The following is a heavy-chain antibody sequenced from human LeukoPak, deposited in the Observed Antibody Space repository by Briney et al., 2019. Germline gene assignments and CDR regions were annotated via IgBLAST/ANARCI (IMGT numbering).Heavy chain of an antibody. CDR3: ARHLIEGSGSRYYAMDV. CDR1: GYSFTTYW. CDR2: IDLSDSYI. V-gene: IGHV5-10-1*01. D-gene: IGHD1-26*01. Sequence: GESLKISCKGSGYSFTTYWIGWVRQMPGKGLEWMGRIDLSDSYINYRPSFQGHVTISADKSISTAYLQWSSLKASDTAKYYCARHLIEGSGSRYYAMDVWGQGTTVTVSS. J-gene: IGHJ6*02.